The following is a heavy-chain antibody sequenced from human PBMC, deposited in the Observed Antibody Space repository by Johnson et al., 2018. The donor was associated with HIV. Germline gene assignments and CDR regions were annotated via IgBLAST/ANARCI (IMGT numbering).Heavy chain of an antibody. CDR3: ARGYSSSSDDAFDI. CDR1: GFTFSRYG. Sequence: QVQLVESGGGVVQPGGYLRLSCAASGFTFSRYGMHWVRQAPGQGLEWVAFIRYDGSNKYYADSVKGRFTISRDNAKNSLSLQMNSLRAEDTAMYYCARGYSSSSDDAFDIWGQGTLVTVSS. D-gene: IGHD6-13*01. CDR2: IRYDGSNK. J-gene: IGHJ3*02. V-gene: IGHV3-30*02.